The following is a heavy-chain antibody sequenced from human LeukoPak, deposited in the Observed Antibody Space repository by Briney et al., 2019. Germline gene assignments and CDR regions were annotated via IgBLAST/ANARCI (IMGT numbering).Heavy chain of an antibody. V-gene: IGHV4-30-2*01. Sequence: SETLSLTCAVSGGSISSGGYSWSWIRQPPGKGLEWIGYIYHSGSTNYNPSLKSRVTISVDTSKNQFSLKLSSVTAADTAVYYCARARVGAIPAGGAPKDAFDIWGQGTMVTVSS. CDR1: GGSISSGGYS. CDR2: IYHSGST. D-gene: IGHD1-26*01. J-gene: IGHJ3*02. CDR3: ARARVGAIPAGGAPKDAFDI.